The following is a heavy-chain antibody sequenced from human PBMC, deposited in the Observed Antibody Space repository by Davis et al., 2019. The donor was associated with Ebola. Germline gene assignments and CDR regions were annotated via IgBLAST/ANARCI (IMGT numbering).Heavy chain of an antibody. CDR2: IIPILGIA. J-gene: IGHJ4*02. CDR3: AREVRSSWWDY. V-gene: IGHV1-69*04. Sequence: SVKVSCKASGGTFSSYTISWVRQAPGQGLEWMGRIIPILGIANYAQKFQGRVTITADKSTSTAYMELSSLRSEDTAVYYCAREVRSSWWDYWGQGTLVTVSS. CDR1: GGTFSSYT. D-gene: IGHD6-13*01.